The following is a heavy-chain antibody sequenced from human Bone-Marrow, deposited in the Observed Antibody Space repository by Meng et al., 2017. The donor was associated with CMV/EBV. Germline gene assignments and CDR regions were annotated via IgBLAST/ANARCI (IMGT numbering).Heavy chain of an antibody. Sequence: GGSLRLSCAASGFTFSSYSMSWVRQAPGKGLEWVSVIYSGGSTYYADSVKGRFTISRDNSKNTLYLQMNSLRAEDTAVYYCARAQHYDFWSGYYPAWDYYYGMDVWGQGTTVTVSS. V-gene: IGHV3-53*01. CDR3: ARAQHYDFWSGYYPAWDYYYGMDV. CDR1: GFTFSSYS. J-gene: IGHJ6*02. D-gene: IGHD3-3*01. CDR2: IYSGGST.